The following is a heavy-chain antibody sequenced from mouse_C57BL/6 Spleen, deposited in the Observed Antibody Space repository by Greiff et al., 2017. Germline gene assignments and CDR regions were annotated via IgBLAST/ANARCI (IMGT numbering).Heavy chain of an antibody. CDR1: GFTFSDYY. CDR3: ARAPFYYGSSYLGYFDY. CDR2: INYDGSST. J-gene: IGHJ2*01. Sequence: EVKLMESEGGLVQPGSSMKLSCTASGFTFSDYYMAWVRQVPEKGLEWVANINYDGSSTYYLDSLKSRFIISRDNAKNILYLQMSSLKSEDTATYCCARAPFYYGSSYLGYFDYWGQGTTLTVSS. D-gene: IGHD1-1*01. V-gene: IGHV5-16*01.